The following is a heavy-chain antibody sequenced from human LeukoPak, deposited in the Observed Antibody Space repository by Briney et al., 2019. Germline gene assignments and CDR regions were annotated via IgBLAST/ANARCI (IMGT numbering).Heavy chain of an antibody. J-gene: IGHJ6*02. CDR2: ISSSGSTI. D-gene: IGHD1-1*01. V-gene: IGHV3-48*03. CDR1: GFFFSSYG. CDR3: ARGTAPAVYYYYGMDV. Sequence: GGSLRLSCAASGFFFSSYGMNWVRQAPGKGLEWVSYISSSGSTIYYADSVKGRFTISRDNAKNSLYLQMNSLRAEDTAVYYCARGTAPAVYYYYGMDVWGQGTTVTVSS.